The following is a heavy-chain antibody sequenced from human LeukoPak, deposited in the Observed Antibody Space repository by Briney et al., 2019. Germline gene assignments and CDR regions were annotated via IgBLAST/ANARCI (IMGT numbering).Heavy chain of an antibody. D-gene: IGHD3-9*01. V-gene: IGHV1-2*02. CDR1: GYTFTGYY. Sequence: ASVKVSCKASGYTFTGYYMHWVRQAPGQGLEWMGWTNPNSGGTDYAQKFQGRVTMTRDTSISTAYMELSRLRSDDTAVYYCARGPPYYDIRLLPTTDYWGQGTLVTVSS. CDR2: TNPNSGGT. CDR3: ARGPPYYDIRLLPTTDY. J-gene: IGHJ4*02.